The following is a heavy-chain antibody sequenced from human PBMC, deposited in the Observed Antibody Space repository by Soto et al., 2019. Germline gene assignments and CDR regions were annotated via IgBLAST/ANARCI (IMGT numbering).Heavy chain of an antibody. Sequence: ASVKVSCKASGGTFSSYAISWVRQAPGQGLEWMGGIIPIFGTANYAQKFQGRVTITADESTSTAYMELSSLRSEDTAVYYCARDYWNYEMHWFDPWGQGTLVTVSS. CDR3: ARDYWNYEMHWFDP. V-gene: IGHV1-69*13. CDR2: IIPIFGTA. J-gene: IGHJ5*02. CDR1: GGTFSSYA. D-gene: IGHD1-7*01.